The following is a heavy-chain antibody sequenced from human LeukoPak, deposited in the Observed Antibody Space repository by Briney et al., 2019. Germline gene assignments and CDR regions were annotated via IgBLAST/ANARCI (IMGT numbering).Heavy chain of an antibody. CDR3: ARVIYP. J-gene: IGHJ5*02. CDR1: GGSISSGSYY. Sequence: SETLSLTCTVSGGSISSGSYYWSWIRQPAGKGLEWIGRIYTSGSTNYNPSLKSRVTISVDTSKNQFSLKLSSVTASDTAVYYCARVIYPWGQGTLVTVSS. CDR2: IYTSGST. V-gene: IGHV4-61*02.